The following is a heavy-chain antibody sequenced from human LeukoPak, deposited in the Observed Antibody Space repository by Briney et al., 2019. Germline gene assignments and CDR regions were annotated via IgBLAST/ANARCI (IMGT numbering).Heavy chain of an antibody. V-gene: IGHV1-24*01. CDR3: ATDLGKSIFGAPRLDY. D-gene: IGHD3-3*01. J-gene: IGHJ4*02. CDR1: GYTLTELS. Sequence: ASVKVSCKVSGYTLTELSMHWVRQAPGKGLEWMGGFDPEDGETIYAQKFQGRVTMTEDTSTDTAYMELSSLRSEDTAVYYCATDLGKSIFGAPRLDYWGQGTLVTVSS. CDR2: FDPEDGET.